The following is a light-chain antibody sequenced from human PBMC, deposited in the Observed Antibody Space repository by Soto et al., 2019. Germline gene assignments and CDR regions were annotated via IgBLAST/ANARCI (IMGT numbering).Light chain of an antibody. V-gene: IGKV3-15*01. Sequence: EIVMTQSPATLSVSPGERATLSYRASQSVSNNVAWYQQKPGQAPRLLIYGASTRATGIPTRFSGSGSRTEFTLTLSSLQSEDFAVYYCQQYNNWPPLTFGGGTKVEIK. CDR3: QQYNNWPPLT. CDR2: GAS. J-gene: IGKJ4*01. CDR1: QSVSNN.